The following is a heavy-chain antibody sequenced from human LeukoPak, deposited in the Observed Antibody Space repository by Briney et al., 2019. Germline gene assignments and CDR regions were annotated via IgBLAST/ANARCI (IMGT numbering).Heavy chain of an antibody. V-gene: IGHV4-38-2*02. CDR3: ARGPLYDHSESFDY. Sequence: PSQTLSLTCSVSGGSISSGYYWGWIRQPPGKGLEWIGSIHHSGSTYYNPSLKSRVTISVDTSKNQFSLKLSSVTAADTAVYYCARGPLYDHSESFDYWGQGTLVTVSS. J-gene: IGHJ4*02. CDR2: IHHSGST. D-gene: IGHD3-10*01. CDR1: GGSISSGYY.